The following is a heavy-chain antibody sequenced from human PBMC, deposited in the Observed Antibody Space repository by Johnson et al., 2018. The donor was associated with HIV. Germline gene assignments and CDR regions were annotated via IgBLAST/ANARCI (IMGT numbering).Heavy chain of an antibody. CDR1: GFTVSDNY. J-gene: IGHJ3*02. CDR2: IYSGGKT. D-gene: IGHD6-19*01. CDR3: VSSGCQRCAFDI. V-gene: IGHV3-53*01. Sequence: EVQLVESGGDLIQPGGSLRLSCVAFGFTVSDNYMSWVRQAPGKGLEWVSVIYSGGKTYYADSVKGRFTISRDNSKNTLYLQMNSLKAEDTAVYYCVSSGCQRCAFDIWGQGTMVTVSS.